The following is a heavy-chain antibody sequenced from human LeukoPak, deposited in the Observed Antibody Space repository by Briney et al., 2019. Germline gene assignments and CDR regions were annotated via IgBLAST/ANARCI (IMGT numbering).Heavy chain of an antibody. D-gene: IGHD3-10*01. Sequence: QPGGSLRLSCAASGFTFSTYAMSWVRQAPGKGLEWVSFIRFDGNEKWYADSVKGRFTISRDNSKNTLYLDMNSLRPEDTAVYYCEKDRPIGVISVVRRGMGIDYWGQGTLVTVSS. CDR1: GFTFSTYA. V-gene: IGHV3-30*02. CDR3: EKDRPIGVISVVRRGMGIDY. J-gene: IGHJ4*02. CDR2: IRFDGNEK.